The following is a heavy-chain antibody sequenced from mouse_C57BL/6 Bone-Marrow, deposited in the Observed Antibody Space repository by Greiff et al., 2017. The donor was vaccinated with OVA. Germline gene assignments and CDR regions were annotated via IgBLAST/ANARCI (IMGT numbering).Heavy chain of an antibody. D-gene: IGHD1-2*01. J-gene: IGHJ2*01. V-gene: IGHV14-4*01. CDR1: GFNIKDDY. CDR2: IDPANGDT. Sequence: VQLQQSGAELVRPGASVKLSCTASGFNIKDDYMHWVKQRPEQGLEWIGWIDPANGDTEYASKFQGKATITADTSSNTAYLQLSSLTSEDTAVYYCTTAISDYWGQGTTLTVSS. CDR3: TTAISDY.